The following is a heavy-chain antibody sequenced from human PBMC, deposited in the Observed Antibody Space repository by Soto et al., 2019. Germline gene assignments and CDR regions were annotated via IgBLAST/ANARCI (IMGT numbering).Heavy chain of an antibody. D-gene: IGHD2-2*01. V-gene: IGHV3-30*09. J-gene: IGHJ4*02. CDR1: GFTFSPYA. CDR3: ARARLDTPALDY. CDR2: ISYDGNNK. Sequence: QVQLVESGGGVVQPGRSLRLSCAASGFTFSPYAMHLVRQAPGKWLEWVAVISYDGNNKNYADSVKGRLAISRDNSRNTLYLQMNSLRAEDTAVYYCARARLDTPALDYWGQGTLVTVSS.